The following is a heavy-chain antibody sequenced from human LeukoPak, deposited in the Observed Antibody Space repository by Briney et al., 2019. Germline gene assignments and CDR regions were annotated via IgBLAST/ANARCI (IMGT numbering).Heavy chain of an antibody. D-gene: IGHD6-19*01. CDR3: ARFLGIGSQRYYFDS. J-gene: IGHJ4*02. V-gene: IGHV6-1*01. CDR1: GDTVSSNSAA. Sequence: SQTLSLTCAISGDTVSSNSAAWSCIRQSPSRGLEWLGRTYYRSKWYHDYAVSVRSRVSVNPDTSKNQFSLQLNSVTPEGTAVYYCARFLGIGSQRYYFDSWGQGTLVTVSS. CDR2: TYYRSKWYH.